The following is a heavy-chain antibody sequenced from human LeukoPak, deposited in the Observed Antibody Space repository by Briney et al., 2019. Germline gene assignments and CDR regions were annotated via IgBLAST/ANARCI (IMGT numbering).Heavy chain of an antibody. CDR2: IIPIFGTA. D-gene: IGHD6-6*01. Sequence: GASVKVSCKASGGTFSSYAISWVRQAPGQGLEWMGRIIPIFGTANYAQKFQGRVTITTDESTSTAYMELSSLRSEDTAVYYCARDSPPLLSRGSSGLGYFDLWGRGTLVTVSP. V-gene: IGHV1-69*05. CDR3: ARDSPPLLSRGSSGLGYFDL. CDR1: GGTFSSYA. J-gene: IGHJ2*01.